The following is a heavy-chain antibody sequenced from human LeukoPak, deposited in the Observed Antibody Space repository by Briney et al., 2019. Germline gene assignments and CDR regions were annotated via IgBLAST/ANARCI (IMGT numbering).Heavy chain of an antibody. J-gene: IGHJ6*04. D-gene: IGHD3-10*02. CDR3: AELGITMIGGV. V-gene: IGHV3-23*01. CDR2: ISGSGSTI. Sequence: GGSLRLSCAASGFTFSSYAMSWVRQAPGKGLEWVSAISGSGSTIYYADSVKGRFTISRDNAKHSLYLQMNSLRAEDTAVYYCAELGITMIGGVWGKGTTVTISS. CDR1: GFTFSSYA.